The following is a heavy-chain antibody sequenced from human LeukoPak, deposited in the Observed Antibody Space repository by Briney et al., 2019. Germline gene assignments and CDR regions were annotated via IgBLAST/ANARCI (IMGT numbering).Heavy chain of an antibody. D-gene: IGHD3-10*01. CDR2: FDPEDGET. CDR3: ARDFYGFGSGTYDY. J-gene: IGHJ4*02. V-gene: IGHV1-24*01. CDR1: GYTLTELS. Sequence: ASVKVSCKVSGYTLTELSMHWVRQAPGKGLEWMGGFDPEDGETIYAQKFQGRVTMTRDTSTSTVYMELSSLRSEDTAVYYCARDFYGFGSGTYDYWGQGTLVTVSS.